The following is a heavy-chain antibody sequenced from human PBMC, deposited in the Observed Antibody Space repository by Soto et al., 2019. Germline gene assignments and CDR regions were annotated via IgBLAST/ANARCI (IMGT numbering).Heavy chain of an antibody. CDR2: STPIFGTA. CDR1: GGTFISYA. V-gene: IGHV1-69*12. Sequence: QVQLVQSGAEVKKPGSSVKVSCKASGGTFISYAISWVRQAPGQGLEWMGGSTPIFGTANYEQKFQGTITITADESTSTAYMELSSLRSEDTAVYYCAREEQQLEVYGFDIWGQGTMVTVSS. J-gene: IGHJ3*02. D-gene: IGHD6-13*01. CDR3: AREEQQLEVYGFDI.